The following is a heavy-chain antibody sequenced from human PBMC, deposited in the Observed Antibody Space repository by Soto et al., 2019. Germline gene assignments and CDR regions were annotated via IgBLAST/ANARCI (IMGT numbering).Heavy chain of an antibody. CDR3: ARSSSSSFDYFDY. D-gene: IGHD6-6*01. CDR1: GFTFSSYD. CDR2: IGTAGDT. Sequence: EVQLVESGGGLVQPGGSLRLSCAASGFTFSSYDMHWVRQATGKGLEWVSAIGTAGDTYYPGSVKGRFTISRENAKNSLYLQMNSLRAGDTAVYYCARSSSSSFDYFDYWGLGTLVTVSS. J-gene: IGHJ4*02. V-gene: IGHV3-13*01.